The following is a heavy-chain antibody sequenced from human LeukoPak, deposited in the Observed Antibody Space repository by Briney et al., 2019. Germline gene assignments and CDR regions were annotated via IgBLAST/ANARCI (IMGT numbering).Heavy chain of an antibody. J-gene: IGHJ6*03. CDR1: GYSFTSYW. D-gene: IGHD1-1*01. CDR2: IYPGDSDT. Sequence: GESLKISCKGSGYSFTSYWIGWVRQMPGKGLEWMGIIYPGDSDTRYSPSFQGQVTISADKSISTAYLQWSSLKASDTAMYYCARQRWNDVAHPHYHYYMDVWGKGTTVTVSS. CDR3: ARQRWNDVAHPHYHYYMDV. V-gene: IGHV5-51*01.